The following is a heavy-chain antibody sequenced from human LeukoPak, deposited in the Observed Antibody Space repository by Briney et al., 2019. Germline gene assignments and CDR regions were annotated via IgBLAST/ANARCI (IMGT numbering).Heavy chain of an antibody. Sequence: GASVKVSCKASGYTFTSYGISWVRQAPGQGLEWMGWMNPNSGNTGYAQKFQGRVTMTRDTSISTAYMELSSLRSEDTAVYYCARAVVPAAMGFDPWGQGTLVTVSS. V-gene: IGHV1-8*02. CDR2: MNPNSGNT. J-gene: IGHJ5*02. D-gene: IGHD2-2*01. CDR1: GYTFTSYG. CDR3: ARAVVPAAMGFDP.